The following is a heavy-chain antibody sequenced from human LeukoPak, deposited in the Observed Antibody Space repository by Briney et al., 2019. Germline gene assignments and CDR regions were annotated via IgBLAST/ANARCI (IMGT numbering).Heavy chain of an antibody. CDR3: ARLEGIVGATNDY. CDR2: IYYSGST. CDR1: GGSISSSSYY. V-gene: IGHV4-39*01. Sequence: SETLSLTCTVSGGSISSSSYYWGWIRQPPGKGLEWIGSIYYSGSTYYNPSLKSRVTISVDTSKNQFSLKLSSVTAADTAVYYCARLEGIVGATNDYWGQGTLVTVSS. J-gene: IGHJ4*02. D-gene: IGHD1-26*01.